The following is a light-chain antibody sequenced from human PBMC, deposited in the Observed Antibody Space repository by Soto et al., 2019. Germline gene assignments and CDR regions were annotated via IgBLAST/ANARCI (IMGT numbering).Light chain of an antibody. Sequence: EVVLTQSPATLPLSPGDSATLSCRASQSVSNFLAWYQQIPGQAPSLLIYDASNRATGIPARFSGSGSGTDFTLTINDLQPEDVATYFCLQDYDFPYTFGQGTRLEIK. V-gene: IGKV3-11*01. J-gene: IGKJ5*01. CDR1: QSVSNF. CDR3: LQDYDFPYT. CDR2: DAS.